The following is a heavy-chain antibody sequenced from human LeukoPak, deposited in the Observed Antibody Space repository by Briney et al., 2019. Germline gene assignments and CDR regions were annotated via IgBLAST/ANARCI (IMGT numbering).Heavy chain of an antibody. D-gene: IGHD2-21*02. J-gene: IGHJ3*02. CDR1: GGSFSGYY. CDR3: ASGYCGGACQLGGVDM. CDR2: INHSGST. Sequence: SETLSLTCAAYGGSFSGYYWSWIRQPPGKGLEWIGEINHSGSTNYNPSLKSRVTISLDTSGNQFSLKLSSVTAADTAVYYCASGYCGGACQLGGVDMWGQGTMVTVSS. V-gene: IGHV4-34*01.